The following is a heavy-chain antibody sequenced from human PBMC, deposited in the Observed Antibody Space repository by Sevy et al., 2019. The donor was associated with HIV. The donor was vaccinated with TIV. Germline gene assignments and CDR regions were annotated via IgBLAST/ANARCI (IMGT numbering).Heavy chain of an antibody. CDR1: GFTFSSYS. Sequence: GGSLRLLCATLGFTFSSYSIQWVRQAPGKGLEGVATISYDGINKHYADSVKGRLTISRDNFKNSLSLQMNSLRAEDTAVYFCALERLSSDVAEYFQNWGQGTLVTVSS. CDR3: ALERLSSDVAEYFQN. CDR2: ISYDGINK. J-gene: IGHJ1*01. D-gene: IGHD1-1*01. V-gene: IGHV3-30*04.